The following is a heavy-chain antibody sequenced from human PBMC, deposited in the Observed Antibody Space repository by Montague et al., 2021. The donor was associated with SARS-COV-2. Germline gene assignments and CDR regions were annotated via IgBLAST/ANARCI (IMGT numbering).Heavy chain of an antibody. CDR3: ARDLRWGYYDILTGYYRPLDY. CDR1: GFTFSSYS. Sequence: SRSLSFAASGFTFSSYSMNWVRQAPGKGLEWVSYISSSSSTIYYADSVKGRFTISRDNAKNSLYLQMNSLRAEDTAVYYCARDLRWGYYDILTGYYRPLDYGGQGTLVTVSS. J-gene: IGHJ4*02. CDR2: ISSSSSTI. D-gene: IGHD3-9*01. V-gene: IGHV3-48*04.